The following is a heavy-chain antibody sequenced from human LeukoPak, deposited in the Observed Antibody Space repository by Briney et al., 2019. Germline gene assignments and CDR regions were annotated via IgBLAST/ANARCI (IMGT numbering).Heavy chain of an antibody. CDR1: GGSISSGGYY. J-gene: IGHJ4*02. CDR2: IYHSGST. Sequence: SQTLSLTCTVSGGSISSGGYYWSWIRQPPGKGLEWIGYIYHSGSTYYNPSLKSRVTISVDRSKNQFSLKLSSVTAADTAFYYCARAPYTAHSFSRSALRWDGLDYWGQGTLVTVSS. CDR3: ARAPYTAHSFSRSALRWDGLDY. D-gene: IGHD3-16*01. V-gene: IGHV4-30-2*01.